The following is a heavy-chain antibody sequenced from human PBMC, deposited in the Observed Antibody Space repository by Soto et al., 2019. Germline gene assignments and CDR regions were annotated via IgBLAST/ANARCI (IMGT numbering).Heavy chain of an antibody. D-gene: IGHD2-2*01. J-gene: IGHJ3*02. CDR1: GYTFTSYG. Sequence: QVQLVQSGAEVKKPGASVKVSCKASGYTFTSYGISWVRQAPGQGLEWMGWISAYNGNTNYAQKLQGRVTMTTATSTSTAYMELRSLRSDDTAVYYCARDEDIVVVPAAETAAAFDIWGQGTMVTVSS. CDR3: ARDEDIVVVPAAETAAAFDI. CDR2: ISAYNGNT. V-gene: IGHV1-18*01.